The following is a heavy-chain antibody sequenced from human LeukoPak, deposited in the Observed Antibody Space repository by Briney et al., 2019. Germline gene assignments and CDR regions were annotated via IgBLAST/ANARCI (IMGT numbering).Heavy chain of an antibody. D-gene: IGHD2-2*03. CDR1: GFTFSSFW. Sequence: GGSLRLSCAASGFTFSSFWMHWVRQAPGKGLVWVSRINSDGSSTKYADSVKGRFTISRDNAKNTLYVQMNNLRAEDTAVYYCARVDPKAPGDYSWGRGTLVTVSS. CDR3: ARVDPKAPGDYS. CDR2: INSDGSST. J-gene: IGHJ4*02. V-gene: IGHV3-74*03.